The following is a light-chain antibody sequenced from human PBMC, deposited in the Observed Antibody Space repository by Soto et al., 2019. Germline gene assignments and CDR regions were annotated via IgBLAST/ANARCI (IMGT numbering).Light chain of an antibody. CDR2: AAS. V-gene: IGKV1-9*01. J-gene: IGKJ2*01. Sequence: DIQLTQSPSFLSASVGDRVTITCRASQGISSYLAWYQQKPGKAPKLLIYAASTLQSGVPSRFSGSGSGTEFTLTISSLQPEDFATYHCQQLNSYPPRYTFGQGTKLEIK. CDR3: QQLNSYPPRYT. CDR1: QGISSY.